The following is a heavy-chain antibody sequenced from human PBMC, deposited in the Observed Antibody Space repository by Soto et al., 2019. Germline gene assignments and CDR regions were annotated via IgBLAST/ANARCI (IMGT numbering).Heavy chain of an antibody. CDR1: GGSISRYY. CDR3: ATSGTAWNNWFDP. CDR2: IYNTGST. D-gene: IGHD6-25*01. J-gene: IGHJ5*02. V-gene: IGHV4-4*07. Sequence: QVQLQESGPGLVKPSQTLSLTCTVSGGSISRYYWSWIRQPAGKALEWIGRIYNTGSTEYNPSLKSRVTMSMETSKNQFFLNLRSVTAADTAVYYCATSGTAWNNWFDPWGQGILVTVSS.